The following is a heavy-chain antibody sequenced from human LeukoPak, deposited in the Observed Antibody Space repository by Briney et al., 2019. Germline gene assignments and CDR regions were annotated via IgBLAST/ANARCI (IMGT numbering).Heavy chain of an antibody. D-gene: IGHD3-9*01. CDR3: ARQERYSNTYY. Sequence: SDTLSLTCTVSGGSISSSSYYWAWIRQPPGKGLELIGTIYYSGSLYYNPSLKSRVTISVDTSKNKFSLKLSSVTDADTAVYYCARQERYSNTYYWGQGTMVTVSS. CDR2: IYYSGSL. V-gene: IGHV4-39*01. CDR1: GGSISSSSYY. J-gene: IGHJ4*02.